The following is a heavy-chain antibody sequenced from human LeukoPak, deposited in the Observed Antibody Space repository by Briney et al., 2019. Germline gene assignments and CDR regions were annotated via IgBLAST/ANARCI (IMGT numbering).Heavy chain of an antibody. D-gene: IGHD3-22*01. CDR1: GGTFNSYG. Sequence: SVKVSCKASGGTFNSYGISWVRQAPGQGLEWMGGIIPIFGTANYAQKVQGRVTITTDESTTTAYMELSSLRSEDTAVYYCARARSPSSGYLLRDHNWFDPWGQGTLVTVSS. V-gene: IGHV1-69*05. CDR2: IIPIFGTA. CDR3: ARARSPSSGYLLRDHNWFDP. J-gene: IGHJ5*02.